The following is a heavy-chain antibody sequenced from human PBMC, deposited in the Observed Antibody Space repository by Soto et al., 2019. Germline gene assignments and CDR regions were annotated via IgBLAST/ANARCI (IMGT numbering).Heavy chain of an antibody. D-gene: IGHD6-19*01. CDR1: GFTFSDHY. CDR2: TRNKANSYTT. Sequence: GGSLRLSCAASGFTFSDHYMDWVRQAPGKGLEWVGRTRNKANSYTTEYAASVKGRFTISRDDSKNSLYLQMNSLKTKDTAVYYCARERVAATGWFDPWGQGTLVTVSS. J-gene: IGHJ5*02. CDR3: ARERVAATGWFDP. V-gene: IGHV3-72*01.